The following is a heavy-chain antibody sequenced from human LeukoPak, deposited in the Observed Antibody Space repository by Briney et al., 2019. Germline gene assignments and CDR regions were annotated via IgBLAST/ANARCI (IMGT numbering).Heavy chain of an antibody. CDR3: ARDRYSSWYAFDI. Sequence: GGSLRLSCAASGFTFSSYSMNWVRQAPGKGLEWVSSISSSSSYIYHADSVKGRLTISRDNAKNSLYLQMNSLRAEDTAVYYCARDRYSSWYAFDIWGQGTMVTVSS. CDR2: ISSSSSYI. J-gene: IGHJ3*02. D-gene: IGHD6-13*01. CDR1: GFTFSSYS. V-gene: IGHV3-21*01.